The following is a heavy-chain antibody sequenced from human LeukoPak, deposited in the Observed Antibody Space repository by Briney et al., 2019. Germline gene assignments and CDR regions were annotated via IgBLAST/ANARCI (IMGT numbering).Heavy chain of an antibody. Sequence: SVKVSCKASGGTFSSYAISWVRQAPGQGLEWMGGIIPIFGTANYAQKFQGRITITTDESTSTAYMELSSPRSEDTAVYYCARSTTVVTPFDYWGQGTLVTVSS. J-gene: IGHJ4*02. CDR1: GGTFSSYA. D-gene: IGHD4-23*01. CDR2: IIPIFGTA. V-gene: IGHV1-69*05. CDR3: ARSTTVVTPFDY.